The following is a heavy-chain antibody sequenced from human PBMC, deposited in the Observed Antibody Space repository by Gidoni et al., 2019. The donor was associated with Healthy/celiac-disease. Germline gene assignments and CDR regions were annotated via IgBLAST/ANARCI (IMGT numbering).Heavy chain of an antibody. CDR2: ISWNSGSI. CDR3: AKDVTFGGVIGNFDY. CDR1: GFPFVDYA. Sequence: EVQLVESVGGLVQPGRSLRLSCAASGFPFVDYAMHWVRQAPGKGLEWVLGISWNSGSIGYADSVKGRFTISRDNAKNSLYLQMNSLRAEDTALYYCAKDVTFGGVIGNFDYWGQGTLVTVSS. J-gene: IGHJ4*02. D-gene: IGHD3-16*02. V-gene: IGHV3-9*01.